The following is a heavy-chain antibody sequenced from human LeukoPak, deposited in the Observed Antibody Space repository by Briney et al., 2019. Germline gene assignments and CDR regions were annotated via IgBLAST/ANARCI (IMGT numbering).Heavy chain of an antibody. D-gene: IGHD2-2*01. CDR3: ARVRCSSTSCYYMDV. CDR1: GFTFSSYR. CDR2: INSDGSST. V-gene: IGHV3-74*01. J-gene: IGHJ6*03. Sequence: GGSLRLTCAASGFTFSSYRMHWVRQAPGKGLVWVSRINSDGSSTSYADSVKGRFTISRDNAKNTLYLQMNSLRAEDTAVYYCARVRCSSTSCYYMDVWGKGTTVTVSS.